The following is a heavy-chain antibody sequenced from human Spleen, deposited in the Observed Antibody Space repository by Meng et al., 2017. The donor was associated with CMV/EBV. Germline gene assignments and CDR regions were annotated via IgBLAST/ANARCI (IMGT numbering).Heavy chain of an antibody. CDR1: GGSMSSYY. Sequence: SETLSLTCTVPGGSMSSYYWSWIRQPPGKGLEWIGYIYYSGTTNYNPSLKSRVTASVDTPKNQFSLRVNSVTPADTAVYYCAAGGSSFDYWGRGTLVTVSS. CDR3: AAGGSSFDY. J-gene: IGHJ4*02. D-gene: IGHD2-15*01. V-gene: IGHV4-59*01. CDR2: IYYSGTT.